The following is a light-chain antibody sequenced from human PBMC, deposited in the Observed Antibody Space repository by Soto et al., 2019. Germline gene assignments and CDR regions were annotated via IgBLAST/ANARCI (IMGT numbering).Light chain of an antibody. CDR3: QQYHSYSWT. CDR1: QSISTW. Sequence: DSQMTQSASTLSPSVGDRVTITCRGSQSISTWLAWYQQKPGKAPSLLIYKASSLESGVPPRFSGSGSGTEFTLTISSLQADDFATYYCQQYHSYSWTFGQGTKVDI. CDR2: KAS. J-gene: IGKJ1*01. V-gene: IGKV1-5*03.